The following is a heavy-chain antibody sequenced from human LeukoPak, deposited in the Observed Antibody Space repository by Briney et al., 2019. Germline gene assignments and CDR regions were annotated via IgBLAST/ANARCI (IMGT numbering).Heavy chain of an antibody. CDR3: ARGIVVANFDY. Sequence: GASVKVSCKASGYTFTSYYMHWVRQAPGQGLEWMGITNPSGGSTSYAQKFQGRVTMTRDTSTSTVYMELSSLRSEDTAVYFCARGIVVANFDYWGQGTLVTVSS. D-gene: IGHD6-19*01. CDR2: TNPSGGST. CDR1: GYTFTSYY. J-gene: IGHJ4*02. V-gene: IGHV1-46*01.